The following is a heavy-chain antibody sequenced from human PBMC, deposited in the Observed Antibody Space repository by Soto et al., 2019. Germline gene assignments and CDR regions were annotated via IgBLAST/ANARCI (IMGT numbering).Heavy chain of an antibody. CDR3: ARHKDAGSARGGMDV. CDR1: GGSISNFY. CDR2: VHYSGST. V-gene: IGHV4-59*08. J-gene: IGHJ6*02. Sequence: QVQLQESGPGLVKPSETLSLTCTVSGGSISNFYWTWIRQPPGKGLEWSGNVHYSGSTNYNPSVKSRVTTSVDTAKNQLSLNLSSVTAADTAVYYCARHKDAGSARGGMDVWGQGTTVTVSS. D-gene: IGHD6-25*01.